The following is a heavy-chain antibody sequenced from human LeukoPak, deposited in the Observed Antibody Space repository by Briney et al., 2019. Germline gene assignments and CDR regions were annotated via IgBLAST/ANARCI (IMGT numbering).Heavy chain of an antibody. CDR3: ARTQGFDFWSGYWALFDP. V-gene: IGHV4-31*03. Sequence: PSQTLSLTCTVSGGSISSGGYYWSWIRQHPGKGLEWIGYIYYSGSTYYNPSLKSRVTISVDTSKNQFSLKLSSVTAADTAVYYCARTQGFDFWSGYWALFDPWGQGTLVTVSS. J-gene: IGHJ5*02. CDR2: IYYSGST. CDR1: GGSISSGGYY. D-gene: IGHD3-3*01.